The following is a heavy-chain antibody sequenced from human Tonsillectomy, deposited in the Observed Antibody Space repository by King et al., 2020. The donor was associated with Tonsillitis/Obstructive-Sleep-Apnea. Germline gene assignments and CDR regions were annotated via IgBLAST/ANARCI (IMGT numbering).Heavy chain of an antibody. CDR1: GFTFSNAW. Sequence: VQLVESGGGLVKPGVSLRLSCAASGFTFSNAWMSWVRQAPGTGLEWGGRIKSENDGGTTDYAAPVTGRFTIPRDDSKNTPHLQLDSLKTEDTAVYYCTTMMTPLGGQGTLVTVSS. D-gene: IGHD2-15*01. CDR2: IKSENDGGTT. J-gene: IGHJ4*02. CDR3: TTMMTPL. V-gene: IGHV3-15*01.